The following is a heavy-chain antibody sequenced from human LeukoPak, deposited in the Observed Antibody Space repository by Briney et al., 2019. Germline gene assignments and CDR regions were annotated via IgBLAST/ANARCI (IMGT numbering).Heavy chain of an antibody. V-gene: IGHV1-8*03. D-gene: IGHD2-2*01. CDR2: INPNSGNT. CDR1: GYTFTSYD. Sequence: ASVKVSCKASGYTFTSYDINWVRQATGQGLEWMGWINPNSGNTDYAQKFQGRVTITRNTSISTAYMELSSLRSEDTAVYYCARGRRQGRCSSTSCYSYYFDYWGQGTLVTVSS. J-gene: IGHJ4*02. CDR3: ARGRRQGRCSSTSCYSYYFDY.